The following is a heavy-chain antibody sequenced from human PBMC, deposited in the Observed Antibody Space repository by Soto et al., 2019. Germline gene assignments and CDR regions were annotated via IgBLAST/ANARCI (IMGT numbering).Heavy chain of an antibody. D-gene: IGHD3-3*01. J-gene: IGHJ6*02. CDR3: VRERTIFGVAPGGGVDV. CDR2: VYHSGAT. Sequence: KTSETLSLTCAVSGGSISTSDYTWSWIRQPPGRGLEWIGSVYHSGATHYMPSLKNRLTMSLDKSKNQFSLDLTSVTAADTAVYYCVRERTIFGVAPGGGVDVWGQGTTVTVSS. CDR1: GGSISTSDYT. V-gene: IGHV4-30-2*01.